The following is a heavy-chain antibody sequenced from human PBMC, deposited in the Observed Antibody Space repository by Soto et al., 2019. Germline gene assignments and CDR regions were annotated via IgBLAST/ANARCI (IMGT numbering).Heavy chain of an antibody. CDR3: ARDRAWFGELLRYGMDV. V-gene: IGHV3-33*01. CDR1: GFTFSSYG. J-gene: IGHJ6*02. D-gene: IGHD3-10*01. CDR2: IWYDGSNK. Sequence: QVQLVESGGGVVQPGRSLRLSCAASGFTFSSYGMHWVRQAPGKGLEWVAVIWYDGSNKYYADSVKGRFTTSRDNSKNTLYLQMNSLRAEDTAVYYCARDRAWFGELLRYGMDVWGQGTTVTVSS.